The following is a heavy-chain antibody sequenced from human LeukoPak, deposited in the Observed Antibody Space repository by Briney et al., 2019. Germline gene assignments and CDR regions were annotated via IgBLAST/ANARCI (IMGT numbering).Heavy chain of an antibody. CDR2: IRQDGSEK. V-gene: IGHV3-7*01. CDR3: ARGGGASDY. Sequence: AGGSLRFSCAASRFTFTTYWMSWIRQAPGKGLEWVANIRQDGSEKSYVDSVKGRFTISRDNAKNSVYLQMNSLRAEDTALYYCARGGGASDYWGQGTLVTVSS. D-gene: IGHD1-26*01. J-gene: IGHJ4*02. CDR1: RFTFTTYW.